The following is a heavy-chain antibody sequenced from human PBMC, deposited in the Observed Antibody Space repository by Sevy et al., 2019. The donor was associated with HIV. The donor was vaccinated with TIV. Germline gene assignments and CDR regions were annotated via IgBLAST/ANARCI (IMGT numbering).Heavy chain of an antibody. CDR3: AKDLRGKVPAAELCDY. CDR1: GFTFSSYG. CDR2: ISYDGSNK. D-gene: IGHD2-2*01. Sequence: GGSLRLSCAASGFTFSSYGMHWVRQAPGKGLEWVAVISYDGSNKYYADSVKGRFTISRDNSKNTLYLQMNSLRAEDTAVYYCAKDLRGKVPAAELCDYWGQRTLVTVSS. V-gene: IGHV3-30*18. J-gene: IGHJ4*02.